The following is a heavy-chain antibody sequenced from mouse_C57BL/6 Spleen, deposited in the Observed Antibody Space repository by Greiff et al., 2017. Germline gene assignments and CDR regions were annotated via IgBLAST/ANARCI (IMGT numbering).Heavy chain of an antibody. D-gene: IGHD4-1*01. Sequence: EVQLQQSGPELVKPGASVKISCTASGYSFTGYYMHWVKQRPEKSLEWIGEINPSTGGTTYNPKFKAKATMTVDKSSSTAYLQLKSLTAEDSAVVYCARPGGTEFAYWGQGTLVTVSA. J-gene: IGHJ3*01. V-gene: IGHV1-42*01. CDR2: INPSTGGT. CDR1: GYSFTGYY. CDR3: ARPGGTEFAY.